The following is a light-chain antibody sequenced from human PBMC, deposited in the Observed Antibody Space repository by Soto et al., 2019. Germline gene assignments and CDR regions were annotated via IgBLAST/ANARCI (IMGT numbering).Light chain of an antibody. CDR2: GAT. J-gene: IGKJ5*01. CDR3: QHYGSSSSIT. Sequence: EIVMTQSPATLSVSPGERATLSCRASQSVSSNHLAWYQHKHGQAPRLLIYGATNRATGISDRFTGSGSGTDFILTITRVEPEDFAVYSCQHYGSSSSITFGQGTRLEIK. CDR1: QSVSSNH. V-gene: IGKV3-20*01.